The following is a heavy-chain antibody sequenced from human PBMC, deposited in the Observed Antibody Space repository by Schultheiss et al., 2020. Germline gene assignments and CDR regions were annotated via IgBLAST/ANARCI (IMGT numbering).Heavy chain of an antibody. D-gene: IGHD5-24*01. V-gene: IGHV1-2*02. J-gene: IGHJ6*02. CDR1: GYTFTGYY. CDR2: INPNSGGT. CDR3: ARDLRDGYNYHYYYGMDV. Sequence: ASVKVSGKASGYTFTGYYMHWVRQAPGQGLEWMGWINPNSGGTNYAQKFQGRVTITADESTSTAYMELSSLRSEDTAVYYCARDLRDGYNYHYYYGMDVWGQGTTVTVSS.